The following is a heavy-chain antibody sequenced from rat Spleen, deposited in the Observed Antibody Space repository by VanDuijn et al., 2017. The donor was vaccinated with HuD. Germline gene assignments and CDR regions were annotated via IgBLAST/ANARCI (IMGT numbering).Heavy chain of an antibody. CDR2: INMDSSKI. CDR3: ARETGGVEY. Sequence: EVQLVESDGGLVQPGRSLKLSCAASGFNFNDYWMGWVRQAPGKGLEWIGEINMDSSKINYIPSLRDKFTISRDNAQNTLFLQMTKLGSEDTAVYYCARETGGVEYWGQGVMVTVSS. D-gene: IGHD4-1*01. V-gene: IGHV4-2*01. J-gene: IGHJ2*01. CDR1: GFNFNDYW.